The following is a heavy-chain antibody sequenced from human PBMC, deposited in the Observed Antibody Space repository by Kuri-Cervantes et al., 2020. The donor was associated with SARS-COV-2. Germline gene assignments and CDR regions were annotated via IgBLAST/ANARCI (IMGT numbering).Heavy chain of an antibody. CDR1: GFTFSSYS. V-gene: IGHV3-21*01. Sequence: GGSLRLSCAASGFTFSSYSMNWVRQAPGKGLEWVSSISSSSSYIYYADSVKGRFTISRDNAKNSLYLQMNSLRAEDTAVYYCARQPGGYSNYAIDYWGQGTLVTVSS. CDR2: ISSSSSYI. CDR3: ARQPGGYSNYAIDY. J-gene: IGHJ4*02. D-gene: IGHD4-11*01.